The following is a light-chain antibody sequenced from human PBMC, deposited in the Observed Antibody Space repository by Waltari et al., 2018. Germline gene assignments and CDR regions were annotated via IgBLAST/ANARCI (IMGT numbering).Light chain of an antibody. J-gene: IGLJ2*01. V-gene: IGLV2-23*01. CDR1: SSHVGGYNL. CDR3: CSYAGSSTLV. Sequence: QSALTQPASLSGSPGQSITLSCTGTSSHVGGYNLVPWYQQHPGKAPKLMIYEGSKRPSGVSNRFSGSKSGNTASLTISGLQAEDEADYYCCSYAGSSTLVFGGGTKLTVL. CDR2: EGS.